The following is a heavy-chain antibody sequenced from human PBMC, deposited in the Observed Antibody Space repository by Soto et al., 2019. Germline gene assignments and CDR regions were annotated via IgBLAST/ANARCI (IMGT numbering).Heavy chain of an antibody. CDR3: ARATLVVLYTLHHWHFVL. CDR2: TRNKANSYTT. Sequence: EVQLVESGGGLVQPGGSLRLSCAASGFTSSDHFMDWVRQAPGKGLEWVGRTRNKANSYTTEYAASVKGRFTISRDDSTNSRSLQMNGRKTEDTAVYYCARATLVVLYTLHHWHFVLWGRGTLVTVSS. CDR1: GFTSSDHF. V-gene: IGHV3-72*01. D-gene: IGHD2-15*01. J-gene: IGHJ2*01.